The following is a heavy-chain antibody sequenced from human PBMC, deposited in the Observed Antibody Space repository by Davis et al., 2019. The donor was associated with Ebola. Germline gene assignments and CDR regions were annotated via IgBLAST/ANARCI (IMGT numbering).Heavy chain of an antibody. J-gene: IGHJ4*02. Sequence: SETLSLTCTVSGGSISSGGYYWSWIRQHPGKGLEWIGYIYYSGSTNYNPSLKSRVTISVDTSKNQFSLKLSSVTAADTAVYYCARQRRLRLGELSGHFDYWGQGTLVTVSS. CDR1: GGSISSGGYY. V-gene: IGHV4-61*08. D-gene: IGHD3-16*02. CDR2: IYYSGST. CDR3: ARQRRLRLGELSGHFDY.